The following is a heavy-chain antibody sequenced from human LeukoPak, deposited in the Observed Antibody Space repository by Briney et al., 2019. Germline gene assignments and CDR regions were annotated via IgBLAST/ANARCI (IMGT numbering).Heavy chain of an antibody. Sequence: GGSLRLSCEASGFTLRSYVMNWVRQAPGKGLEWVSVISDDGRTYYADSVKGRFTISRDNAKNTLYLQMSSLRAEDTAVYYCVRQMGMGVDSWGQGTLVTVSS. V-gene: IGHV3-23*01. CDR1: GFTLRSYV. CDR2: ISDDGRT. J-gene: IGHJ4*02. CDR3: VRQMGMGVDS. D-gene: IGHD1-26*01.